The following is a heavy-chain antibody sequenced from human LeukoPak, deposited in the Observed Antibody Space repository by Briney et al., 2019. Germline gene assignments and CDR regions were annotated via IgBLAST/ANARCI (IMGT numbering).Heavy chain of an antibody. CDR2: IYTSGST. J-gene: IGHJ4*02. D-gene: IGHD3-10*01. V-gene: IGHV4-4*07. CDR3: ARDQRLTYYYGSGSYPDY. CDR1: GGSISSYY. Sequence: SETLSLTCTVSGGSISSYYWSWIRQPAGKGLEWIGRIYTSGSTNYNPSLKSRVTMSVDTSKNQLSLKLSSVTAADTAVYYCARDQRLTYYYGSGSYPDYWGQGTLVTVSS.